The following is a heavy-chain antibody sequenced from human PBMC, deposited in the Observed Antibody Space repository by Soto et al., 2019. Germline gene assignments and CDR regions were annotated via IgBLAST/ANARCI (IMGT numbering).Heavy chain of an antibody. Sequence: EVQLLESEGGLVQPGGSLRLSCAASGFTLSSYDMGWVRQAPGRGLEWISLIRGSGGATFHADSVEGRLTISRDISKNTLYLQMNSLRAEDSAVYYCAKDRGDNAGYPAFDIWGQGTMVTVSS. CDR1: GFTLSSYD. CDR2: IRGSGGAT. CDR3: AKDRGDNAGYPAFDI. D-gene: IGHD3-9*01. V-gene: IGHV3-23*01. J-gene: IGHJ3*02.